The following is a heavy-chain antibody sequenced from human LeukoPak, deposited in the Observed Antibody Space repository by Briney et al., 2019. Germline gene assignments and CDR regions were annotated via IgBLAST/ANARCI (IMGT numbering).Heavy chain of an antibody. Sequence: PGGAPRLSCAASGFTFSSDLMSWGRPAPGKRLERGANIKQDVIEKYYVDSVKGRFTISRDNAKNALYLQMNSLSGLVTLVYYCARDLAVGGPTSFDYWGQGALVTVSS. J-gene: IGHJ4*02. CDR2: IKQDVIEK. D-gene: IGHD6-19*01. CDR3: ARDLAVGGPTSFDY. CDR1: GFTFSSDL. V-gene: IGHV3-7*01.